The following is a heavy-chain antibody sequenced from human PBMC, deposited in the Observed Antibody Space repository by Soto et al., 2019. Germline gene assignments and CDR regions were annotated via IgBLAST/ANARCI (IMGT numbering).Heavy chain of an antibody. J-gene: IGHJ5*02. D-gene: IGHD6-6*01. CDR2: IYYSGRT. CDR3: ARGSFSSSSSWFDP. CDR1: GGSISSGGYY. Sequence: QVQPQESGPGLVKPSQTLSLTCTVSGGSISSGGYYWSWIRQHPGKGLEWIGYIYYSGRTYYNPSLHSRVSIAVDTTENQFSLKLTSVTAADTSVYYCARGSFSSSSSWFDPWGRGTLVTVSS. V-gene: IGHV4-31*03.